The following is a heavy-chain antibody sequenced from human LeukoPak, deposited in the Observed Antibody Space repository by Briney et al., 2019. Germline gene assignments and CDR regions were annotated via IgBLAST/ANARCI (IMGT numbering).Heavy chain of an antibody. D-gene: IGHD2-2*01. Sequence: SETLSLTCTVSGGSISSSSYYWGWIRQPPGKGLEWIGSIYYSGSTYYNPSLKSRVTISVDTSKNQFSLKLSSVTAADTAVYYCARLSPMLGYCSSTSCLIAFFDPWGQGTLVTVSS. CDR3: ARLSPMLGYCSSTSCLIAFFDP. CDR2: IYYSGST. V-gene: IGHV4-39*01. J-gene: IGHJ5*02. CDR1: GGSISSSSYY.